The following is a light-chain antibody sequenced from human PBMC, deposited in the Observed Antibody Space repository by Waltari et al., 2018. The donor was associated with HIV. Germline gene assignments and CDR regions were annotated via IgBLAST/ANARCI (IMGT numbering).Light chain of an antibody. V-gene: IGLV2-8*01. CDR1: SSDVGGYDY. CDR3: SSYAGSNNLI. CDR2: EVT. Sequence: QSALTQPLSASGSPGQSVTISCPGPSSDVGGYDYVSWYQQHPGKAPKLMLYEVTKRPSGVPDRFSGSKSGNTASLTVSGLQTEDEADYYCSSYAGSNNLIFGGGTKLTVL. J-gene: IGLJ2*01.